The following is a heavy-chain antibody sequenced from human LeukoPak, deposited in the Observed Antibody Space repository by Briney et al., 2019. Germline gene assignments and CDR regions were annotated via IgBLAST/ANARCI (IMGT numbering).Heavy chain of an antibody. J-gene: IGHJ6*02. V-gene: IGHV3-9*01. CDR2: INWNGGGT. CDR1: GFTFKDYG. CDR3: AKHMRATNTYSFFGLDV. Sequence: GGSLRLSCAATGFTFKDYGMHWVGHPQGKGRKWVSSINWNGGGTDYADSVKGRFTISRDNAKNSLYLQLSSLRPEDTALYYCAKHMRATNTYSFFGLDVWGQGTTVTVSS. D-gene: IGHD1-26*01.